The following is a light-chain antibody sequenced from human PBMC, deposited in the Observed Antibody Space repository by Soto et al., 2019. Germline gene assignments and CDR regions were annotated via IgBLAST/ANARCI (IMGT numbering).Light chain of an antibody. CDR1: QSISSW. CDR3: QQYKSYLYT. Sequence: DIQMTQSPSTLSASVGDRVTITCRASQSISSWLAWYQQKPGKAPKLLIYDASSLESGVPSRFSGSVSGTEFTLTISSLLPDDFSTYYCQQYKSYLYTFGQGTKLEIK. CDR2: DAS. J-gene: IGKJ2*01. V-gene: IGKV1-5*01.